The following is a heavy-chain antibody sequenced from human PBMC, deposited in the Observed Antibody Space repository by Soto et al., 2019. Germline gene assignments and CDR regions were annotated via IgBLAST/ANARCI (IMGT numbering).Heavy chain of an antibody. CDR1: GGSISSGSYY. V-gene: IGHV4-39*07. D-gene: IGHD6-19*01. CDR3: ARVHSSGHGVDY. CDR2: ISHSGNT. J-gene: IGHJ4*02. Sequence: SETLSLTCTVSGGSISSGSYYWGWIRQPPGKWLEWFGSISHSGNTYYNPSLKSRVTISAHTSKNQFSLELSSVTAADTAIYYCARVHSSGHGVDYWGQGNMVT.